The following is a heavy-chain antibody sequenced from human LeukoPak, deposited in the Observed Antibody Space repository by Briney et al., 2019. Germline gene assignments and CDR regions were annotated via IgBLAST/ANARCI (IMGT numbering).Heavy chain of an antibody. CDR2: SGTNT. V-gene: IGHV3-21*04. D-gene: IGHD3-10*01. J-gene: IGHJ6*02. CDR3: ARGYGSGSYFHYYYYGMDV. CDR1: GFTFTSYS. Sequence: PGGSLRLSCAASGFTFTSYSMIWVRQAPGKGLEWVSTSGTNTYYADSVKGRFTISRDNAKNSLYLQMNSLRAEDTAVYYCARGYGSGSYFHYYYYGMDVWGQGTTVTVSS.